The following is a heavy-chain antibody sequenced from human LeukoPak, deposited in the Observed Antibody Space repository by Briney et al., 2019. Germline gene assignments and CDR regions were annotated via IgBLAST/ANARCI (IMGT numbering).Heavy chain of an antibody. D-gene: IGHD3-16*01. Sequence: SETLSLTCTVSGGSISGYYWSWVRQSPGKGLEWIATISYDGSTKYNPSLQSRVTISLDTSKKQCSLNLSSVTAADTALYYCARDFDAWNAYDIWGQGTRVTVSS. J-gene: IGHJ3*02. CDR1: GGSISGYY. V-gene: IGHV4-59*01. CDR3: ARDFDAWNAYDI. CDR2: ISYDGST.